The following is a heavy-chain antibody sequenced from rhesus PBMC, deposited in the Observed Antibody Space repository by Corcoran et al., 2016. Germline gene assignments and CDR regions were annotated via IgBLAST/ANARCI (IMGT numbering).Heavy chain of an antibody. D-gene: IGHD6-25*01. CDR3: ARVLRFSGYWKYGFDS. V-gene: IGHV3-16*01. J-gene: IGHJ6*01. CDR2: IKNKADGGTA. CDR1: GLTLRHYW. Sequence: EVQLVESGGGLVQPGGSLGLSCTASGLTLRHYWMGGVRQAPGKGLDGVGRIKNKADGGTAPYAYSVEGRFIISRDDSKNTLYLQMNSLKTEDTAVYYCARVLRFSGYWKYGFDSWGQGVVVTVSS.